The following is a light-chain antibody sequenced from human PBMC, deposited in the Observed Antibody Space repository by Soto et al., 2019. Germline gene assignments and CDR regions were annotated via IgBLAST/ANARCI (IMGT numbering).Light chain of an antibody. CDR1: SSDVGGYNY. CDR2: EVS. CDR3: SSYTSNSTYV. V-gene: IGLV2-14*01. Sequence: QSALTQPASVSGSPGQSITISCTGTSSDVGGYNYVSWYQQHPGKAPKLMIYEVSNRPSGVSNRFSGSKSGNTASLTISWLQAEDEAEYYCSSYTSNSTYVFGTGTKLTVL. J-gene: IGLJ1*01.